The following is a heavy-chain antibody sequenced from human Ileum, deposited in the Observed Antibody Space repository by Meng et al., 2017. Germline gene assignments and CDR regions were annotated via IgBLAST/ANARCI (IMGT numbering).Heavy chain of an antibody. J-gene: IGHJ4*02. CDR2: IYHSRGA. V-gene: IGHV4-4*02. Sequence: ELGQGRGRPWGTLCVTCCVLSDYISSNTCWSWVGRLPGDGLTWIGQIYHSRGAYSNPTRKSRVTMSVDKSKFHFPLMLITVTATDTAIYYCARRGGYSRDFWGQGTLVTVSS. CDR1: SDYISSNTC. CDR3: ARRGGYSRDF. D-gene: IGHD4-23*01.